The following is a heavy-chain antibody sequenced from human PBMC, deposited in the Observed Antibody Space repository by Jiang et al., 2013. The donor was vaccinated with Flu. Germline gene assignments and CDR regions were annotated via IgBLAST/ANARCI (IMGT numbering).Heavy chain of an antibody. D-gene: IGHD5-24*01. CDR1: GGTFSSYA. Sequence: GAEVKKPGSSVKVSCETSGGTFSSYAISWVRQAPGQGLEWMGRVIPSLAIANYAQNVQDRVTINADRSTGAAYMEVSSLRTDDTAVYYCAKETIEMPTTDLVFNYHGMDVWGKGPRSPSPQ. V-gene: IGHV1-69*04. J-gene: IGHJ6*01. CDR2: VIPSLAIA. CDR3: AKETIEMPTTDLVFNYHGMDV.